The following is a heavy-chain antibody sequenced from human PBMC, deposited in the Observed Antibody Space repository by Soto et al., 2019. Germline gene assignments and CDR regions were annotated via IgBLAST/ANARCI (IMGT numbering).Heavy chain of an antibody. CDR3: ARDFGYGGYGDY. D-gene: IGHD5-12*01. J-gene: IGHJ4*02. Sequence: QVQLQESGPGLVKPSGTLSLTCAVSGGSISSSNWWSWVRQPPGKGLEWIGEIYHSGSTNYNPSLKSRVXXXVYXSKNQFSLKLSSVAAADTAVYYCARDFGYGGYGDYWGQGTLVTVSS. CDR2: IYHSGST. V-gene: IGHV4-4*02. CDR1: GGSISSSNW.